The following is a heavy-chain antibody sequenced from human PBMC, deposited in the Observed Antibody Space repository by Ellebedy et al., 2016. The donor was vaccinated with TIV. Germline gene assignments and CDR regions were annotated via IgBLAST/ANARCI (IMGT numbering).Heavy chain of an antibody. CDR3: ARETGDTSGYSRWFDY. D-gene: IGHD3-22*01. CDR1: GFTFNNYV. V-gene: IGHV3-23*01. CDR2: ITGSGTTT. J-gene: IGHJ4*02. Sequence: GESLKISCAASGFTFNNYVMTWVRQAPGKGLEWVSGITGSGTTTYYAAAVRGRFTISRDNYKNTLYLQINSLRAEDTAVYYYARETGDTSGYSRWFDYWGQGSLVTVSS.